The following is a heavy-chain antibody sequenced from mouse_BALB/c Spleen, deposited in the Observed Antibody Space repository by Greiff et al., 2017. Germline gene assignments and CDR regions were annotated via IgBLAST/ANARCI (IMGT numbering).Heavy chain of an antibody. V-gene: IGHV5-12-1*01. D-gene: IGHD1-1*01. J-gene: IGHJ1*01. CDR1: GFAFSSYD. Sequence: EVKLVESGGGLVKPGGSLKLSCAASGFAFSSYDMSWVRQTPEKRLEWVAYISSGGGSTYYPDSVKGRFTISRDNAKNNLYLQMSSLKSEDTAMYYCARDGGFITTVVAHWYFDVWGAGTTVTVSS. CDR3: ARDGGFITTVVAHWYFDV. CDR2: ISSGGGST.